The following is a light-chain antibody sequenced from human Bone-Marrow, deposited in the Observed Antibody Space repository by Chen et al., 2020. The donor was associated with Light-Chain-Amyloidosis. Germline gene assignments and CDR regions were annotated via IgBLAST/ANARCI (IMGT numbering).Light chain of an antibody. CDR2: RDT. V-gene: IGLV3-25*03. CDR3: QSADSSGTYEVK. Sequence: SYELTQPPSVSVSPGHTARITCSGDDLPTKYAYWYQQKPGQAPVLVIHRDTERPSGISERFSGSSSGTTATLTISGVQAEDEADYHCQSADSSGTYEVKIGGGTKLTVL. J-gene: IGLJ2*01. CDR1: DLPTKY.